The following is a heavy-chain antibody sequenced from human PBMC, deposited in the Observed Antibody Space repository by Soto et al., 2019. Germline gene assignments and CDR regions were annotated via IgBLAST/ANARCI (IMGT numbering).Heavy chain of an antibody. V-gene: IGHV4-30-4*01. J-gene: IGHJ1*01. CDR2: IYKSATT. D-gene: IGHD3-3*01. CDR1: GDSISNLDYF. Sequence: SETLSLTCSVSGDSISNLDYFWAWIRQPPGQALEYIGYIYKSATTYYNPSFESRVAISVGTSKSQFSLNVTSVTAADTAVYFCARGRFCLTGRCFPNCIDFWGQGALVTVS. CDR3: ARGRFCLTGRCFPNCIDF.